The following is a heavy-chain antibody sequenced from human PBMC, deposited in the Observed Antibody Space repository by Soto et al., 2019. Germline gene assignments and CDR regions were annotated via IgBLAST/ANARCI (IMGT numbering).Heavy chain of an antibody. J-gene: IGHJ6*03. Sequence: EVKLVESGGGLVQPGGSLRLSCAASGFTFSNYWMYWVRQAPGQGLVWVSRINSDGSVSRYADSVKGGLTISRDNVKTSLYLQMNSLSVEDTAVYYCARGDCVGGSCYSLAGSFYYYMDVWGKGTTVTVFS. D-gene: IGHD2-15*01. CDR3: ARGDCVGGSCYSLAGSFYYYMDV. CDR1: GFTFSNYW. CDR2: INSDGSVS. V-gene: IGHV3-74*01.